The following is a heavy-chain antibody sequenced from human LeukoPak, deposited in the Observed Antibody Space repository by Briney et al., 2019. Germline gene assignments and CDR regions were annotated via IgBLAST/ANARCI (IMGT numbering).Heavy chain of an antibody. Sequence: PSETLSLTCAVYGGSFGTYYWSWIRQPPGKGLEWIGEINHSGRTNYNPSLKSRVTISVDTSKNQFSLKLSSVTAADTAVYYCARHGPPRAGWGRKYYYMDVWGKGTTVTISS. V-gene: IGHV4-34*01. CDR3: ARHGPPRAGWGRKYYYMDV. CDR1: GGSFGTYY. CDR2: INHSGRT. J-gene: IGHJ6*03. D-gene: IGHD3-16*01.